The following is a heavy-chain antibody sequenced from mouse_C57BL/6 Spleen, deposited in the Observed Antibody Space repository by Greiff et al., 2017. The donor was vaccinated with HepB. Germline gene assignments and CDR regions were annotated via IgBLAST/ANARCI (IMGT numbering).Heavy chain of an antibody. Sequence: EVQRVESGGGLVKPGGSLKLSCAASGFTFSDYGMHWVRQAPEKGLEWVAYISSGSSTIYYADTVKGGFTISRDNATNTLFLQMTSLASEDTAMYCCGNYYGSGFAYWGQGTLVTVSA. CDR1: GFTFSDYG. V-gene: IGHV5-17*01. D-gene: IGHD1-1*01. CDR3: GNYYGSGFAY. J-gene: IGHJ3*01. CDR2: ISSGSSTI.